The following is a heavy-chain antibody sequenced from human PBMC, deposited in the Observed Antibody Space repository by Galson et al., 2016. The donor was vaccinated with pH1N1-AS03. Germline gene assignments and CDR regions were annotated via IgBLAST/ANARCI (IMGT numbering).Heavy chain of an antibody. D-gene: IGHD3-9*01. V-gene: IGHV1-69*05. Sequence: SVKVSCKASGLTFSSYAISWVRQAPGQGLEWMGGVKGVFRTTNYAQKFQGRITITIDQSTGTAYMEVSSLRAEDTAVYYCATAGNYFDIRRFDYWGQGTPVTVFS. J-gene: IGHJ4*02. CDR3: ATAGNYFDIRRFDY. CDR1: GLTFSSYA. CDR2: VKGVFRTT.